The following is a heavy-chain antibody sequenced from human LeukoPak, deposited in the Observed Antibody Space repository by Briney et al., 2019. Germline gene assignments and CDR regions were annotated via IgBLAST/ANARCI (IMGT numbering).Heavy chain of an antibody. J-gene: IGHJ3*02. CDR1: GFTFSGYS. CDR2: IRSSGSTI. Sequence: GGSLRLSCAASGFTFSGYSMSWIRQAPGKGLEWVSYIRSSGSTIYYADSVKGRFTISRDNAKNSLYLQMNSLRAEDTAVYYCARELIPGYSSGWPHDAFDIWGQGTMVTVSS. V-gene: IGHV3-11*04. D-gene: IGHD6-19*01. CDR3: ARELIPGYSSGWPHDAFDI.